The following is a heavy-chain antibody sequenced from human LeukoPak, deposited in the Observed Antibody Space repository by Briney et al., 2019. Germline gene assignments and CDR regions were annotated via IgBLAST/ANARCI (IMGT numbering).Heavy chain of an antibody. Sequence: SETLSLTCTVSGYSITRGYYWGWIRQPPGKGLEWIGSIYHSGSTYYNPSLKSRVVISVDTSKNQFSLKLNSVIAADTAVYYCARSGPYYYHYMDVWGKGTMVTVSS. CDR3: ARSGPYYYHYMDV. D-gene: IGHD3-10*01. CDR1: GYSITRGYY. V-gene: IGHV4-38-2*02. CDR2: IYHSGST. J-gene: IGHJ6*03.